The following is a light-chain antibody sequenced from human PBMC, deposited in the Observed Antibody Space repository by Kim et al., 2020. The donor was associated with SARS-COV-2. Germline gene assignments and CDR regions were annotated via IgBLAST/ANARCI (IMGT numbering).Light chain of an antibody. Sequence: QSALTQPASVSGSPGQSITISCTGTSSDVGGYNYVSWYQQHPGKAPKLMIYDVSNRPSGVSNRFSGSKSGNTASLTISGLQAEYEADYYCSSYTSSSTRFGGGTQLTVL. J-gene: IGLJ3*02. CDR1: SSDVGGYNY. CDR2: DVS. V-gene: IGLV2-14*03. CDR3: SSYTSSSTR.